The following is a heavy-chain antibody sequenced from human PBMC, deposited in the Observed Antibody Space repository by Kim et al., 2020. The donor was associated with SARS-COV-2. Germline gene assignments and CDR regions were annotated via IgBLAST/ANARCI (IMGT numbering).Heavy chain of an antibody. J-gene: IGHJ4*02. Sequence: GSLRLSCTASGFTFGDYAMSWVRQAPGKGLEWVGFIRSKAYGGTTEYAASVKGRFTISRDDSKSIAYLQMNSLKTEDTAVYYCTRKDYWGQGTLVTVSS. CDR2: IRSKAYGGTT. CDR3: TRKDY. CDR1: GFTFGDYA. V-gene: IGHV3-49*04.